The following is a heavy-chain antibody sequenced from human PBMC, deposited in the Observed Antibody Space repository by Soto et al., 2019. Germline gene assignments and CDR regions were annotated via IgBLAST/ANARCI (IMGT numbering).Heavy chain of an antibody. CDR3: ARDSYYDILTGYPTDY. V-gene: IGHV3-30*03. J-gene: IGHJ4*02. D-gene: IGHD3-9*01. CDR1: RFTFSNYG. CDR2: VSYDGSNK. Sequence: GGSLRLSCAASRFTFSNYGMHWVRQAPGKGLEWVAVVSYDGSNKYYADSVKGRFTISRDNSKNTLYLQMNSLRAEDTAVYYCARDSYYDILTGYPTDYWGQGTLVTVSS.